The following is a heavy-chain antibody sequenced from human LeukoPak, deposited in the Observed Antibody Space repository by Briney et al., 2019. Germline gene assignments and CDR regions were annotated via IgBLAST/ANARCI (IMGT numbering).Heavy chain of an antibody. Sequence: SETLSLTCAVYGGSFSGYYWSWIRQPPGKGLEWIGEINHSGSTNYNPSLKSRVTISVDTSKNQFSLKLSSVTAADTAVYYCATFPEGDTAMVSDYWGQGTLVTVSS. CDR3: ATFPEGDTAMVSDY. D-gene: IGHD5-18*01. J-gene: IGHJ4*02. CDR2: INHSGST. CDR1: GGSFSGYY. V-gene: IGHV4-34*01.